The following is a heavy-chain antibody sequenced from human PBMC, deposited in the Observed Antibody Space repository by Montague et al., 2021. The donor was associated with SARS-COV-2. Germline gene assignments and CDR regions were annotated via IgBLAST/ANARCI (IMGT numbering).Heavy chain of an antibody. CDR3: SRDVHYYDSCSGLAQRSPDY. CDR2: IYHSGST. Sequence: SETLSLTCTVSGYSISSGYYWGWFLQPPGKGLVWIVSIYHSGSTXXNPXXXSRVTISVDTSTNQLSLKLSSVTAADTTVYYCSRDVHYYDSCSGLAQRSPDYWGQGTLVTVSS. V-gene: IGHV4-38-2*02. J-gene: IGHJ4*02. CDR1: GYSISSGYY. D-gene: IGHD3-3*01.